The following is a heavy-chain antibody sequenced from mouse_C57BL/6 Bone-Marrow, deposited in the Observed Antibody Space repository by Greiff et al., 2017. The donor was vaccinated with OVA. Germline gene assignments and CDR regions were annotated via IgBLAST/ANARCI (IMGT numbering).Heavy chain of an antibody. CDR2: IYPRSGNT. D-gene: IGHD2-1*01. CDR1: GYTFTSYG. V-gene: IGHV1-81*01. J-gene: IGHJ4*01. CDR3: AKKLLFPMDY. Sequence: VMLVESGAELARPGASVKLSCKASGYTFTSYGISWVKQRTGQGLEWIGEIYPRSGNTYYNEKFKGKATLTADKSSSTAYMELRSLTSEDSAVYFCAKKLLFPMDYWGQGTSVTVSS.